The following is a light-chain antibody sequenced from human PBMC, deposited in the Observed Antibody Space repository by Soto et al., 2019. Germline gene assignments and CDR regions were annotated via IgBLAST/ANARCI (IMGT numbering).Light chain of an antibody. J-gene: IGKJ4*01. Sequence: DIQLTQSPSFLSASVGDRVTVTCRASQGISRYLAWYQQKPGKAPKLLIYAASTLRSGVPSRFSGSGSGIDFSLTISSLQPEDLATYYCKQSKTFPLTFSGGTKVDIK. V-gene: IGKV1-9*01. CDR2: AAS. CDR3: KQSKTFPLT. CDR1: QGISRY.